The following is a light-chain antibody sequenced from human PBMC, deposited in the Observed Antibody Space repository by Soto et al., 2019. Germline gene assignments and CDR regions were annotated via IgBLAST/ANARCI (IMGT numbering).Light chain of an antibody. V-gene: IGKV1-16*02. CDR3: QQYNSYPFT. CDR2: AAS. Sequence: DIQMTQSPSSLSASVGDTVTITCRASQGISSHLAWFQQKPGKAPKSLIYAASSLHSGVQSKFSGGGSGTDFTLTISSLKPEDFETYYCQQYNSYPFTFGPGTRVGFK. J-gene: IGKJ3*01. CDR1: QGISSH.